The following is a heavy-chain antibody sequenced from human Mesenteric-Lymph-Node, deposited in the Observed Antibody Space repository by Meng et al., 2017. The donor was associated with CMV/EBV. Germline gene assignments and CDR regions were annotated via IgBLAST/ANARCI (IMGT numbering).Heavy chain of an antibody. D-gene: IGHD6-19*01. Sequence: GGYYWNWIRQHPGKGLEWIGYIYYSGNTYYNPSLRGRVAISIDASKNQFSLNLSSVTAADTAVYYCAGDHTQWLTENRYNYYGMDVWGQGTMVTVSS. J-gene: IGHJ6*02. CDR3: AGDHTQWLTENRYNYYGMDV. CDR2: IYYSGNT. CDR1: GGYY. V-gene: IGHV4-31*02.